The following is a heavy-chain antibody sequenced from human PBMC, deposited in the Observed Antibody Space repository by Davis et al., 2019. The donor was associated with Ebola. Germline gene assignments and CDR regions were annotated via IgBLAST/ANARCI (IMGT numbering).Heavy chain of an antibody. CDR2: INPNSGGT. V-gene: IGHV1-18*01. CDR3: AREHIVVVTAIQGYYYYGMDV. J-gene: IGHJ6*02. CDR1: GYTFTSYG. Sequence: ASVKVSCKASGYTFTSYGISWVRQAPGQGLEWMGWINPNSGGTNYAQKFQGRVTMTRETSTSTVYMELSSLRSEDTAVYYCAREHIVVVTAIQGYYYYGMDVWGQGTTVTVSS. D-gene: IGHD2-21*02.